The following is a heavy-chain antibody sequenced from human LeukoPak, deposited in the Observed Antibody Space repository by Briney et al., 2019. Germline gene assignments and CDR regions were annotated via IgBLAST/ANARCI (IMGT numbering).Heavy chain of an antibody. D-gene: IGHD2-21*02. V-gene: IGHV4-59*08. J-gene: IGHJ4*02. CDR3: ARHRRAYCGGDCYIDY. CDR2: IYYSGST. CDR1: GGSISSYY. Sequence: SETLSPTCTVSGGSISSYYWSWIRQPPGKGLEWIGYIYYSGSTNYNPSLKSRVTISVDTSKNQFSLKLSSVTAADTAVYYCARHRRAYCGGDCYIDYWGQGTLVTVSS.